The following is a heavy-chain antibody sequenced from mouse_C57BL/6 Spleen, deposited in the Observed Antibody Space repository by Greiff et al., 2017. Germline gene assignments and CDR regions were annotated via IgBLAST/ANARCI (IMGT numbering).Heavy chain of an antibody. CDR2: IFPGSGST. V-gene: IGHV1-9*01. CDR1: GYTFTGYW. CDR3: ARVGTTVGATRFDY. D-gene: IGHD1-1*01. J-gene: IGHJ2*01. Sequence: QVQLQQSGAELMKPGASVKFSCKATGYTFTGYWIEWVKQRPGHGLEWIGEIFPGSGSTNYNEKFKGKATFTADTSSNTAYMQLSSLTTEDSAIYYCARVGTTVGATRFDYWGQGTTLTVSS.